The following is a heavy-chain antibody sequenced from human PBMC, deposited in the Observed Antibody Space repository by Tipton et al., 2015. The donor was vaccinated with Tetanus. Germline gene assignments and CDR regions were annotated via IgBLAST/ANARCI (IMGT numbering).Heavy chain of an antibody. J-gene: IGHJ5*02. D-gene: IGHD1-14*01. CDR3: AGRLGPIRPIDP. CDR1: GFSLSSGAYY. CDR2: IFYTGST. Sequence: TLSLTCSVPGFSLSSGAYYWTWIRQHPGKGLEWLGSIFYTGSTYYNPSLKSRLTISVETSKKQFSLKLSSVTAADTAVYYCAGRLGPIRPIDPWGQGTQVIVSS. V-gene: IGHV4-31*03.